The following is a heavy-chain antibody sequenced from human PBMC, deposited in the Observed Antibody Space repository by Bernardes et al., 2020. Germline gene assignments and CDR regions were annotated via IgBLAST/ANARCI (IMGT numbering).Heavy chain of an antibody. CDR3: TRGLHSSSWYESGY. CDR1: GFTFGDYA. V-gene: IGHV3-49*03. J-gene: IGHJ4*02. CDR2: IRSKAYGGTT. D-gene: IGHD6-13*01. Sequence: GGSLRLSCTASGFTFGDYAMSWFRQAPGKGLEWVGFIRSKAYGGTTEYAASVKGRFTISRDDSKSIAYLQMNSLKTEDTAVYYCTRGLHSSSWYESGYWGQGTLVTVSS.